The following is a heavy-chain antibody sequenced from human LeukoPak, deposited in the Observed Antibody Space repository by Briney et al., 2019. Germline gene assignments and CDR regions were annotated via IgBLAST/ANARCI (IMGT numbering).Heavy chain of an antibody. CDR2: IYYSGST. Sequence: PSETLSLTCTVSGGSISSGSYYWGWIRQPPGKGLEWIGSIYYSGSTYYNPSLKSRVTISVDTSKNQFSLKLSSVTAADTAVYYCASDIQAASALWFGEAHDYWGQGTLVTVSS. CDR1: GGSISSGSYY. D-gene: IGHD3-10*01. CDR3: ASDIQAASALWFGEAHDY. V-gene: IGHV4-39*01. J-gene: IGHJ4*02.